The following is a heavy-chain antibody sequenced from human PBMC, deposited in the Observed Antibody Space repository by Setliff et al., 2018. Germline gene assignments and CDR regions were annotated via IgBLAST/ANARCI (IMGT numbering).Heavy chain of an antibody. J-gene: IGHJ4*02. D-gene: IGHD3-16*01. CDR2: ISPHTGVA. Sequence: GASVXXSXXASGYTVTGEDWPGXXXAPGQGLEWMGRISPHTGVANXAQKLQGRVTLTRDTSTSTAYTELTGLRYDDTAIYYCARDPLGLEDITLFDYWGQGTLVTVSS. CDR1: GYTVTGED. CDR3: ARDPLGLEDITLFDY. V-gene: IGHV1-2*06.